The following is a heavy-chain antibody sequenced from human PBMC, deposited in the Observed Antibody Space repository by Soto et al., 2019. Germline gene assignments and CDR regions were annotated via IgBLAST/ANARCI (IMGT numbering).Heavy chain of an antibody. J-gene: IGHJ3*02. CDR3: ARSSKPYTSGWWGGLDI. V-gene: IGHV2-70*13. CDR2: IDWDDDK. CDR1: GFSLSTSGMC. Sequence: SGPTLVNPTKTLTLTCTFSGFSLSTSGMCVTWIRQPPGKALEWIALIDWDDDKYYSTSLKTRLTISKDTSKNQVVLTLTNMDPVHTATYFCARSSKPYTSGWWGGLDIWGQVTTVT. D-gene: IGHD6-19*01.